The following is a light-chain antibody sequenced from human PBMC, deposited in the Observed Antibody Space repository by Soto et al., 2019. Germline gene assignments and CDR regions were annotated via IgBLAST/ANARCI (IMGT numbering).Light chain of an antibody. CDR3: ISYTSSSTWV. J-gene: IGLJ3*02. Sequence: QSVLTQPASVSGSPGQSITISCTGTSSDVGGYNYVSWYQHHPGKAPKLMIYEVSNRPSGVSDRFSGSRSGNTASLTISGLQAEDESDYYCISYTSSSTWVFGGGTKVTV. V-gene: IGLV2-14*01. CDR1: SSDVGGYNY. CDR2: EVS.